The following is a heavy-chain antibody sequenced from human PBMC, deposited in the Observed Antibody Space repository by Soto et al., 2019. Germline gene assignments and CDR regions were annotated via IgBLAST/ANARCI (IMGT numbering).Heavy chain of an antibody. D-gene: IGHD3-3*01. Sequence: GESLKISCKGSGYSFTSYWIGWVRQMPGKGLEWMGIIYPGDSDTRYSPSFQGQVTISADKSISTAYLQWSSLKASDTAMYYCARVPRYYDFWSGYYYMDVWGKGTTVTVSS. CDR1: GYSFTSYW. CDR2: IYPGDSDT. J-gene: IGHJ6*03. V-gene: IGHV5-51*01. CDR3: ARVPRYYDFWSGYYYMDV.